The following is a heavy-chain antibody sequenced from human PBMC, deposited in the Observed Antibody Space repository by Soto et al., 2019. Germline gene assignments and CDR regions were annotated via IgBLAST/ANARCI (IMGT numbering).Heavy chain of an antibody. J-gene: IGHJ5*02. CDR1: GYSFTSYW. V-gene: IGHV5-10-1*01. D-gene: IGHD6-19*01. CDR3: ARHAGGRYSWFDP. CDR2: IDPSDSYT. Sequence: GESLKISCKGSGYSFTSYWISWVRQMPGKGLEWMGRIDPSDSYTNYSPSFQGHVTISADKSISTAYLQWSSLKASDTAMYYCARHAGGRYSWFDPWGQGTLVTVSS.